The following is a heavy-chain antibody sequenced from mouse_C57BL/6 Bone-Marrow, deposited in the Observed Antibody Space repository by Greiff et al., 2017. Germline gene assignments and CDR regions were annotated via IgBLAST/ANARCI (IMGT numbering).Heavy chain of an antibody. CDR3: TTYGWYFDV. D-gene: IGHD1-1*02. Sequence: VQLQQSGAELVRPGASVKLSCTASGFNIKDDYMHWVKQRPEQGLEWIGWIDPENGDTEYASKFQGKAPITADTSSNTAYLQLSSLTSEDTAVDYCTTYGWYFDVWGTGTTVTVSS. V-gene: IGHV14-4*01. CDR2: IDPENGDT. J-gene: IGHJ1*03. CDR1: GFNIKDDY.